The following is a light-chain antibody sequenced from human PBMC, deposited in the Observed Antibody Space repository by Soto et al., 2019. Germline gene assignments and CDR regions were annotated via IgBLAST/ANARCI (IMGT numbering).Light chain of an antibody. CDR2: DAS. V-gene: IGKV3-20*01. Sequence: EIVLTQSPGTLSLSPGERATLSCRASQSVSSYLAWYQQKPGQAPRLLTYDASNRATGIPDRFSGSGSGTDFTLTISRLEPEDFAVYYCQQYGSSRTFGQGTKVDI. J-gene: IGKJ1*01. CDR1: QSVSSY. CDR3: QQYGSSRT.